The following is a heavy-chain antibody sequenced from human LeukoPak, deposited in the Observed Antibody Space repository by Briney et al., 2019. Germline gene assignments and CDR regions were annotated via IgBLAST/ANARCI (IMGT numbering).Heavy chain of an antibody. CDR3: ARKLGTPGP. Sequence: GGSLRLSCAASGFTFSSYAMSWVRQAPGKGLEWVSAISASGASTYYADSVKGRFTISRDNAKNSLYLQMNSLRAEDTAVYYCARKLGTPGPWGQGTLVTVSS. CDR1: GFTFSSYA. CDR2: ISASGAST. J-gene: IGHJ5*02. D-gene: IGHD4-23*01. V-gene: IGHV3-23*01.